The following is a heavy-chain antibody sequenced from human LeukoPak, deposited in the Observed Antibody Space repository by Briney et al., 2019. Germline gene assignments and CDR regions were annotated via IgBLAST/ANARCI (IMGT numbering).Heavy chain of an antibody. J-gene: IGHJ3*02. V-gene: IGHV4-59*08. D-gene: IGHD4-17*01. CDR1: GGSISSYY. Sequence: KPSETLSLTCTVSGGSISSYYWSWIRQPPGKGLVWIGYIYYSGSTNYNPSLKSRVTISVDTSKNQFSLKLSSVTAADTAVYYCATDLNYGDYAFDIWGQGTMVTVSS. CDR2: IYYSGST. CDR3: ATDLNYGDYAFDI.